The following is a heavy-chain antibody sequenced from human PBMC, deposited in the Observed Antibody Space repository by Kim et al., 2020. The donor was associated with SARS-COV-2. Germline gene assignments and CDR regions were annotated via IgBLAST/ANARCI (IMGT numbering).Heavy chain of an antibody. J-gene: IGHJ4*02. V-gene: IGHV3-13*01. D-gene: IGHD3-22*01. CDR3: ARGGTYYDSSGNFDY. Sequence: GSVKGRFPISRENAENSLYLQMNSLRAGDTAVYYCARGGTYYDSSGNFDYWGQGTLVTVSS.